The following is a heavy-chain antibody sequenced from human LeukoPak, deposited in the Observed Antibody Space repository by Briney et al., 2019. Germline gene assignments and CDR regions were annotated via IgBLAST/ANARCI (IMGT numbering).Heavy chain of an antibody. Sequence: GASVKVFCKASGYTFTSYGISWVRQAPGQGLEWMGWISAYNGNTNYAQKLQGRVTMTTDTSTSTAYMELRSLRSDDTAVYYCARVPYCSSTSCYRNWFDPWGQGTLVTVSS. V-gene: IGHV1-18*01. J-gene: IGHJ5*02. CDR1: GYTFTSYG. D-gene: IGHD2-2*01. CDR3: ARVPYCSSTSCYRNWFDP. CDR2: ISAYNGNT.